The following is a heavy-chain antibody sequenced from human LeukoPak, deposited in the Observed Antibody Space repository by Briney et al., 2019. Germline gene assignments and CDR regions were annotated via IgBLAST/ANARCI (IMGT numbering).Heavy chain of an antibody. CDR1: GGSISISTYF. CDR3: ARLPFNYYDIGPWDY. Sequence: PSETLSLTCTVSGGSISISTYFWAWIRQPPGKGLEWIGSISYSGSIYYNPSLKSRVTISVDTSKNQFSLKLSSVTAADTAVYYCARLPFNYYDIGPWDYWGQGTLVTVSS. CDR2: ISYSGSI. V-gene: IGHV4-39*07. J-gene: IGHJ4*02. D-gene: IGHD3-22*01.